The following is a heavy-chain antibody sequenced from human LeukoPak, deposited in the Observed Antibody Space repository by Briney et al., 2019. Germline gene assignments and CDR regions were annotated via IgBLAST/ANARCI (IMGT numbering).Heavy chain of an antibody. D-gene: IGHD4-17*01. CDR3: AREGTTVTTFDY. V-gene: IGHV4-31*03. CDR2: IYYSGST. CDR1: GGSISSGGYY. J-gene: IGHJ4*02. Sequence: SQTLSLTCTVSGGSISSGGYYWSWIRQHPGKGLEWIGYIYYSGSTYYNPSLKSRVTISVDTSKNQFSLKLSSVTDADTAVYYCAREGTTVTTFDYWGQGTLVTVSS.